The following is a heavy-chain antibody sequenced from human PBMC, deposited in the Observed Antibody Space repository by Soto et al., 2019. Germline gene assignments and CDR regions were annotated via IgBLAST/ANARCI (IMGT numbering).Heavy chain of an antibody. CDR1: GFTFSSYA. CDR3: AKDDYYYYYYMDV. CDR2: FSGSGGST. J-gene: IGHJ6*03. V-gene: IGHV3-23*01. Sequence: GSLRLSCAASGFTFSSYAMSWVRQAPGKGLEWVSAFSGSGGSTYYADSVKGRFTISRDNSKNTLYLQMNSLRAEDTAVYYCAKDDYYYYYYMDVWGKGTTVTVSS.